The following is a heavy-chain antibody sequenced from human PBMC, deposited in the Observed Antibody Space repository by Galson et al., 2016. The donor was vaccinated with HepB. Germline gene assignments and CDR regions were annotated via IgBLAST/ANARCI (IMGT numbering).Heavy chain of an antibody. V-gene: IGHV3-30*04. D-gene: IGHD3-16*01. CDR1: GFTFNSYS. Sequence: SLRLSCAASGFTFNSYSFHWVRQAPGRGLEWVAVISYNGRNQNYADSVKGRFTIARDNSNNTLYLQMTSLRLEDAGVYYCARGENWLVPWGQGTLVAVSS. CDR3: ARGENWLVP. J-gene: IGHJ5*02. CDR2: ISYNGRNQ.